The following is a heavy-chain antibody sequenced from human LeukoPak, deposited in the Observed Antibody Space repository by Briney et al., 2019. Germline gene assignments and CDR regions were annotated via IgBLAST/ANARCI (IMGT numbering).Heavy chain of an antibody. CDR3: ARARLVQSYYYYYMDV. D-gene: IGHD6-6*01. J-gene: IGHJ6*03. V-gene: IGHV1-69*01. CDR1: GGTFSSYA. Sequence: ASVKVSCKASGGTFSSYAISWVRQAPGQGLEWMGGIIPIFGTTNYAQMFQGRVTITADESTSTAYMELSSLRSEDTAVYYCARARLVQSYYYYYMDVWGKGTTVTVSS. CDR2: IIPIFGTT.